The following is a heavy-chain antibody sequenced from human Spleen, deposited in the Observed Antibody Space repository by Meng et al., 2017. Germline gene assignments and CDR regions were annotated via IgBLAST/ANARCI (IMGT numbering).Heavy chain of an antibody. CDR3: ARDRGTMVRGVTGGMDV. J-gene: IGHJ6*02. V-gene: IGHV3-7*05. CDR2: INQDGNDM. D-gene: IGHD3-10*01. Sequence: GESLKISCAASDFTFSIYWMTWVRQAPGKGLEWVASINQDGNDMYYVDSVRGRFTISRNNAKNSVYLQMNSLRAEDTALYYCARDRGTMVRGVTGGMDVWGQGTTVTVSS. CDR1: DFTFSIYW.